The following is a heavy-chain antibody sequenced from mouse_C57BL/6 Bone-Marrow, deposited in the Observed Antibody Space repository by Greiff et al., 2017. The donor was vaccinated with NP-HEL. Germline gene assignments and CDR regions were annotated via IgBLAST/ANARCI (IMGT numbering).Heavy chain of an antibody. CDR3: TTGNSPGAY. D-gene: IGHD2-1*01. CDR2: IDPENGDT. CDR1: GFNIKDDY. J-gene: IGHJ3*01. Sequence: VQLQQSGAELVRPGASVKLSCTASGFNIKDDYMHWVKQRPEQGLEWIGWIDPENGDTEYASKFQGKATITADTSSNTAYLQLSSLTSEDTAVYYCTTGNSPGAYWGQGTLVTVSA. V-gene: IGHV14-4*01.